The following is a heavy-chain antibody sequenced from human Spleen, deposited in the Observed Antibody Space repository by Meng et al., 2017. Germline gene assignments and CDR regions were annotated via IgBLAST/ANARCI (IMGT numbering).Heavy chain of an antibody. J-gene: IGHJ6*02. V-gene: IGHV4-39*07. CDR1: GVSISNGNYY. D-gene: IGHD2-15*01. Sequence: SETLSLTCTVSGVSISNGNYYWDWVRQSPGKGLEWIGSIYFRATTYYNPSLQSRVTISFDTSANQVSLTLSSVTAADSAVYYCVRDLGPYHDYFSGKYNNNFNGMDVWGQGTTVTVSS. CDR2: IYFRATT. CDR3: VRDLGPYHDYFSGKYNNNFNGMDV.